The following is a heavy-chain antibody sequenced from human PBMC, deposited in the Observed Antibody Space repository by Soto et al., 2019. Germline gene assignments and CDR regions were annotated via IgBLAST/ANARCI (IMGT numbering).Heavy chain of an antibody. CDR2: IYYSGST. V-gene: IGHV4-59*01. D-gene: IGHD2-2*01. CDR1: GGSISSYY. CDR3: ARTGQNCSSTSCLLTRYYGMDV. J-gene: IGHJ6*02. Sequence: SETLSLTCTVSGGSISSYYWSWIRQPPGKGLEWIGYIYYSGSTNYNPSLKSRVTISVDTSENQFSLKLSSVTAADTAVYYCARTGQNCSSTSCLLTRYYGMDVWGQGTTVTVS.